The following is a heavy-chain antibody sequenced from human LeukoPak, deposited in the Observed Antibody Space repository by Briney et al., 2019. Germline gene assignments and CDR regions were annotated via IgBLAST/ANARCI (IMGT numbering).Heavy chain of an antibody. J-gene: IGHJ6*03. Sequence: PGGSLRLSCAASGFTFDDYGMSWVRQAPGKGLEWVSGINWNGGSTGYADSVKGRFTISRDNAKNSLYLQMNSLRAEDTAVYYCAREGGASYDFWSGYWRGYYYYYMDVWGKGTTVTVSS. CDR1: GFTFDDYG. D-gene: IGHD3-3*01. CDR2: INWNGGST. CDR3: AREGGASYDFWSGYWRGYYYYYMDV. V-gene: IGHV3-20*04.